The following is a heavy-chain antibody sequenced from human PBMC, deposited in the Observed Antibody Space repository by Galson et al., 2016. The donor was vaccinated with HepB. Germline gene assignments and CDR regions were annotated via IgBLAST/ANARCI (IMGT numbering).Heavy chain of an antibody. CDR3: ARDGAGAMRKQLVYYYHYGMDV. D-gene: IGHD6-13*01. J-gene: IGHJ6*02. CDR1: GLTFGDYA. Sequence: SVRLSCAASGLTFGDYAMSWVRQAPGKGLEWVSGINWNGGTTSYAESVKGRFTITKDNAKTSLYLQMNSLRAEDTAVNYWARDGAGAMRKQLVYYYHYGMDVWGQGTTVTVSS. CDR2: INWNGGTT. V-gene: IGHV3-20*04.